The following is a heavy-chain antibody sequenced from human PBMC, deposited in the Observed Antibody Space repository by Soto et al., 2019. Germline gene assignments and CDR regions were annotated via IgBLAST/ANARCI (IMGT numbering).Heavy chain of an antibody. V-gene: IGHV1-69*13. D-gene: IGHD6-19*01. J-gene: IGHJ4*02. CDR2: IIPIFGTA. CDR3: ARDRDSGWYGKYYFDY. Sequence: GASVKVSCKASGGTFSSYAISWVRQAPGQGLEWMGGIIPIFGTANYAQKFQGRVTITADESTSTAYMELSSLRSEDTAVYYCARDRDSGWYGKYYFDYWGQGTLVTVSS. CDR1: GGTFSSYA.